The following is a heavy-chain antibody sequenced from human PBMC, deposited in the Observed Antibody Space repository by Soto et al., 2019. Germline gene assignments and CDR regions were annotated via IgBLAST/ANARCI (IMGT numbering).Heavy chain of an antibody. CDR3: ARDARITIFGVVIELYGMDV. CDR2: IYTSGST. V-gene: IGHV4-4*07. D-gene: IGHD3-3*01. Sequence: SETLSLTCTVSGGSIISYYWSWIRQPAGKGLEWIGRIYTSGSTNYNPSLKSRVTMSVDTSKNQFSLKLSSVTAADTAVYYCARDARITIFGVVIELYGMDVWGQGTTVTVSS. CDR1: GGSIISYY. J-gene: IGHJ6*02.